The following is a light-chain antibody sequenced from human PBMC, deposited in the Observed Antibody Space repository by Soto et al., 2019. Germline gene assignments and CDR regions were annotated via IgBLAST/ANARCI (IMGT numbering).Light chain of an antibody. J-gene: IGLJ2*01. V-gene: IGLV2-14*01. CDR1: SSDVGGYNY. CDR2: EVS. Sequence: QSALTQPASVSGSPGQSITISCTGTSSDVGGYNYVSWYQQHPGKAPKLMIYEVSNRPSGVSNRFSGSKSRNTASLTISGLQAQHEADYYCSSYTSSSTLVVFGGGTKLTVL. CDR3: SSYTSSSTLVV.